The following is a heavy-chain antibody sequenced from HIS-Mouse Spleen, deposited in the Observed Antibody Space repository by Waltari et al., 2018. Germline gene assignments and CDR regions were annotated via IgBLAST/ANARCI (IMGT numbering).Heavy chain of an antibody. CDR1: GFTCSSYA. Sequence: QVQLVESGGGVVQPGRSLRLSCAAPGFTCSSYAMHWGRQAPGKGLEWVAVISYDGSNKYYADSVKGRFTISRDNSKNTLYLQMNSLRAEDTAVYYCARVNGIAVAGTDAFDIWGQGTMVTVSS. V-gene: IGHV3-30-3*01. CDR2: ISYDGSNK. CDR3: ARVNGIAVAGTDAFDI. D-gene: IGHD6-19*01. J-gene: IGHJ3*02.